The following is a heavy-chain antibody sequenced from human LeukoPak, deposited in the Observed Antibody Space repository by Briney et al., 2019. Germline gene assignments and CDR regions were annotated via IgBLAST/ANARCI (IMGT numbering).Heavy chain of an antibody. D-gene: IGHD5/OR15-5a*01. CDR3: ARGVGQAYYYYYMDV. CDR1: GFTFSSYA. CDR2: ISYDGSNK. J-gene: IGHJ6*03. V-gene: IGHV3-30*04. Sequence: PGGSLRLSCAASGFTFSSYAMHWVRQAPGKGLEWVAVISYDGSNKYYADSVKGRFTISRDNAKNSLYLQMNSLRVEDTAVYYCARGVGQAYYYYYMDVWGKGTTVTISS.